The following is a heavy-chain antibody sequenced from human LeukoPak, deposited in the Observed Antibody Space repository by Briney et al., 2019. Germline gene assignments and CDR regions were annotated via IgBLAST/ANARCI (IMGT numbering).Heavy chain of an antibody. V-gene: IGHV3-11*01. CDR2: ISTTGRAI. CDR3: ARADRIVVVPGALGS. CDR1: GFSFSDYY. D-gene: IGHD2-2*01. J-gene: IGHJ5*02. Sequence: PGGSLRLSCAASGFSFSDYYMTWIRQAPGKGLEWVSYISTTGRAIYYADSLKGRFTTSRDNAKKSLYLQMSSLRAEDTAVYYCARADRIVVVPGALGSWGQGTLVTVSS.